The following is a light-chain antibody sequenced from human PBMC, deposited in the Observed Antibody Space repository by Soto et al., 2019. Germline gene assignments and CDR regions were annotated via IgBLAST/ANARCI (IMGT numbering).Light chain of an antibody. V-gene: IGKV1-5*03. Sequence: IQMTQSPSTLSGSVGDRVTITFPASQTISSWLAWYQQKPGKAPKLLIYKASTLKSGVPSRFSGSGSGTEFTLTISSLQPDDFATDYCQNYNSYSEACGQGTKGDLK. CDR3: QNYNSYSEA. J-gene: IGKJ1*01. CDR1: QTISSW. CDR2: KAS.